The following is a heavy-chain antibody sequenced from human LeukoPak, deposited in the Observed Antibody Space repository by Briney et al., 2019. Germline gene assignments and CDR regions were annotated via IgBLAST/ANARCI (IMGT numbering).Heavy chain of an antibody. V-gene: IGHV4-34*01. CDR2: INHSGST. CDR3: ARGRGYCSGGSCYRRGNNWFDP. D-gene: IGHD2-15*01. CDR1: GGSFSGYY. J-gene: IGHJ5*02. Sequence: SETLSLTCAVYGGSFSGYYWSWIRQPPGKGLEWIGEINHSGSTNYNPSLKSRVTISVDTSKNQFSLKLSSVTAADTAVYYCARGRGYCSGGSCYRRGNNWFDPWGQGTLVTVSS.